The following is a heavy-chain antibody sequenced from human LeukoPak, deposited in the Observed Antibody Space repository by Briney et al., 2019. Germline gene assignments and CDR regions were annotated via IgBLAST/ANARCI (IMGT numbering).Heavy chain of an antibody. Sequence: PGGSLRLSCAASGFTFSSYAMHWVRQAPGKGLEWVAVISYDGSNKYYADSVKGRFTISRDNSKNTLYLQMNSLRAEDTAVYYCANMESADPGPVYWGQGTLVTVSS. D-gene: IGHD3-3*01. CDR1: GFTFSSYA. CDR2: ISYDGSNK. CDR3: ANMESADPGPVY. J-gene: IGHJ4*02. V-gene: IGHV3-30*04.